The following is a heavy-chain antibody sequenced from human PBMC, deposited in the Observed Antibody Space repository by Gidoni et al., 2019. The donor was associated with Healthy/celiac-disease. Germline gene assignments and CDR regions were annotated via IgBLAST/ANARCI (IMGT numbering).Heavy chain of an antibody. D-gene: IGHD2-2*01. Sequence: QVQLVQAGAEVKKPVAAVKVTCKAAGDTFTSDGIGWVRTAPGQGLEWMGWIGAYNGTTNYAQKRQGSVTMTTDTSTSTAYMELRSLRSDDTAVYYCAVVGYCSSTSCYHGLDYWGQGTLVTVSS. V-gene: IGHV1-18*01. J-gene: IGHJ4*02. CDR2: IGAYNGTT. CDR1: GDTFTSDG. CDR3: AVVGYCSSTSCYHGLDY.